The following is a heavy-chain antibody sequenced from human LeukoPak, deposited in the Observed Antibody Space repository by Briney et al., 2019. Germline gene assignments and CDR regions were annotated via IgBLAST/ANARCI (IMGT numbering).Heavy chain of an antibody. D-gene: IGHD3-3*01. J-gene: IGHJ3*02. CDR1: GGSISSGDYS. Sequence: KASETLSLTCTVSGGSISSGDYSWSWIRQPPGKGLEWIGYIYYSGSTYYNPSLKSRVTISVDTSKNQFSLKLSSVTAADTAVYYCAREERRRSLEWFDAFDIWGQGTMVTVSS. CDR3: AREERRRSLEWFDAFDI. V-gene: IGHV4-30-4*01. CDR2: IYYSGST.